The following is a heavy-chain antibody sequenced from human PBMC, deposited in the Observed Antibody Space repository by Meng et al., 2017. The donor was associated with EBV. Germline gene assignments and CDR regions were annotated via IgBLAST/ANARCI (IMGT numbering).Heavy chain of an antibody. CDR1: GFTLRSYS. CDR2: ISSNSIDI. D-gene: IGHD2-8*01. V-gene: IGHV3-21*01. J-gene: IGHJ4*02. Sequence: VQWGESGGGLVKPGESLRLSCAASGFTLRSYSMNWVRLAPGKGLEWVSSISSNSIDIYYADLVKGRFTISRDNAKNSLFLQMNSLRAEDTAVYYCARDRTSNRFDYWGQGTLVTVSS. CDR3: ARDRTSNRFDY.